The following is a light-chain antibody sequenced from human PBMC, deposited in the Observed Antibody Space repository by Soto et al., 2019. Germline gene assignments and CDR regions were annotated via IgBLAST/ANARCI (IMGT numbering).Light chain of an antibody. V-gene: IGKV3-11*01. J-gene: IGKJ5*01. Sequence: EIVLTQSPATLSLSPGERSTLSCSACQSVTISLAWYQQKPGQTPRLLIYDASNRAPGIPARFSGSGSGTDFTLTISSLEPEDFAVYYCQQRTNWPRITFGQGTRLEIK. CDR3: QQRTNWPRIT. CDR1: QSVTIS. CDR2: DAS.